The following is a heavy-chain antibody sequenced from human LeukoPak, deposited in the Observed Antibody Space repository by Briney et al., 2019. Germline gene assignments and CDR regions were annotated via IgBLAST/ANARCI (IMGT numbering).Heavy chain of an antibody. V-gene: IGHV4-31*03. CDR1: GGSISSGGYY. J-gene: IGHJ3*02. CDR2: IYYSGST. CDR3: ARNYYYDSSGYYRGMDAFDI. Sequence: SQTLSLTCTVSGGSISSGGYYWSWIRQHLGKGLEWIGYIYYSGSTYYNPSLKSRVTISVDTSKNQFSLKLSSVTAADTAVYYCARNYYYDSSGYYRGMDAFDIWGQGTMVTVSS. D-gene: IGHD3-22*01.